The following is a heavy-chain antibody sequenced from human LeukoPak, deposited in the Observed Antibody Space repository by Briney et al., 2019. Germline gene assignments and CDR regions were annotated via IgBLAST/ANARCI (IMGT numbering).Heavy chain of an antibody. D-gene: IGHD6-19*01. Sequence: GGSLRLSCAASEFSVGSNYMTWVRQAPGEGLEWVSSISSSSSYIYYADSVKGRFTISRDNSKNTLYLQMNSLRAEDTAVYYCAKIISSGWYDYYYYYMDVWGKGTTVTVSS. J-gene: IGHJ6*03. CDR2: ISSSSSYI. CDR1: EFSVGSNY. V-gene: IGHV3-21*04. CDR3: AKIISSGWYDYYYYYMDV.